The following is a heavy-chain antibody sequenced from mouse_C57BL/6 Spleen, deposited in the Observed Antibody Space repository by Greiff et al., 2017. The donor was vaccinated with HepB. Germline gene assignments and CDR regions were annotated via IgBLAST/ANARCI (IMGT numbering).Heavy chain of an antibody. CDR3: ASMEAPGAMDY. Sequence: QVQLQQPGTELVKPGASVKLSCKASGYTFTSYWMHWVKQRPGQGLEWIGNINPSNGGTNYNEKFKSKATLTVDKSSSTAYMQLRSLTSEDSAVYYGASMEAPGAMDYWGQGTTVTVSS. J-gene: IGHJ4*01. CDR1: GYTFTSYW. V-gene: IGHV1-53*01. CDR2: INPSNGGT. D-gene: IGHD1-1*02.